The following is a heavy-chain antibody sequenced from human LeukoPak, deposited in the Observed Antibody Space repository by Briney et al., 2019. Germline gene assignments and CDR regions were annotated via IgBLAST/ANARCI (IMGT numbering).Heavy chain of an antibody. J-gene: IGHJ6*02. V-gene: IGHV4-34*01. CDR3: ARAKGLLLWFGESPPYYYGMDV. CDR1: GVSFSGYY. CDR2: INHSGST. Sequence: SETLSLTCAVYGVSFSGYYWSWIRQPPGKGLEWIGEINHSGSTNYNPSLKSRVTISVDTSKNQFSLKLSSVTAADTAVYYCARAKGLLLWFGESPPYYYGMDVWGQGTTVTVSS. D-gene: IGHD3-10*01.